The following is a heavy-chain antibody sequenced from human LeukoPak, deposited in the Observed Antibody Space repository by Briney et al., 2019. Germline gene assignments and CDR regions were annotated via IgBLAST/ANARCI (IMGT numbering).Heavy chain of an antibody. CDR2: MNPNSGNT. V-gene: IGHV1-8*03. D-gene: IGHD3-3*01. Sequence: ASVKVSCKASGYTSTSYDINWVRQATGQGLEWMGWMNPNSGNTGYAQKFQGRVTITRNTSISTAYMELSSLRSEDTAVYYCARSYYDFWRNYYYYMDVWGKGTTVTVSS. CDR1: GYTSTSYD. J-gene: IGHJ6*03. CDR3: ARSYYDFWRNYYYYMDV.